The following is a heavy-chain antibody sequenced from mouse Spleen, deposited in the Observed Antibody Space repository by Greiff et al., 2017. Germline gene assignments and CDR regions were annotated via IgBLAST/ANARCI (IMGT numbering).Heavy chain of an antibody. CDR3: ARHSYYGTDYYAMDY. CDR2: ISSGGSYT. CDR1: GFTFSSYA. D-gene: IGHD1-1*01. V-gene: IGHV5-9-3*01. Sequence: EVHLVESGGGLVKPGGSLKLSCAASGFTFSSYAMSWVRQTPEKRLEWVATISSGGSYTYYPDSVKGRITISRDNATNTLYLQMSSLRSEDTAMYYCARHSYYGTDYYAMDYWGQGTSVTVSS. J-gene: IGHJ4*01.